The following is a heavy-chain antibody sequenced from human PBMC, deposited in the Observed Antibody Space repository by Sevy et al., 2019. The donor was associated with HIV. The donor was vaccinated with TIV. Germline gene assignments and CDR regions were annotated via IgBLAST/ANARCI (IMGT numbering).Heavy chain of an antibody. CDR2: IKQDGSVK. Sequence: GGSLRLSCAASGFSLNNYWMNWVRQAPGKGLEWVANIKQDGSVKYYVDSVKGRFTISRDNARNLLYLQMNSPRVEDTALYYCVRAIAAAGSFWGQGTLVTVSS. J-gene: IGHJ4*02. V-gene: IGHV3-7*01. CDR3: VRAIAAAGSF. CDR1: GFSLNNYW. D-gene: IGHD6-13*01.